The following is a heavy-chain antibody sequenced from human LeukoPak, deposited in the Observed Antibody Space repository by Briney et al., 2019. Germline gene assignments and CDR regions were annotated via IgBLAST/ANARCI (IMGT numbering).Heavy chain of an antibody. V-gene: IGHV4-61*02. J-gene: IGHJ3*02. CDR3: ASQEAFDI. CDR2: IYTSGST. CDR1: GGSISSGSYY. Sequence: PSETLSLTCTVSGGSISSGSYYWSWIRQPAGKGLEWIGRIYTSGSTNYNPSLKSRVTISVDTSKNQFSLKLSSVTAADTAVYYCASQEAFDIWGQGTMVTVSS.